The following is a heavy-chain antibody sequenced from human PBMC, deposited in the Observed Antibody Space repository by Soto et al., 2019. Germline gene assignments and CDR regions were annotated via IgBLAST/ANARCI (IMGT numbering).Heavy chain of an antibody. CDR3: ARGTRPHHYYDSSGPFDY. D-gene: IGHD3-22*01. Sequence: ASVKVSCKASGYTFTGYYMHWVRQAPGQGLEWMGWINPNSGGTNYAQKFQGWVTMTRDTSISTAYMELSRLRSDDTAVYYCARGTRPHHYYDSSGPFDYWGQGTLVTVSS. CDR1: GYTFTGYY. J-gene: IGHJ4*02. V-gene: IGHV1-2*04. CDR2: INPNSGGT.